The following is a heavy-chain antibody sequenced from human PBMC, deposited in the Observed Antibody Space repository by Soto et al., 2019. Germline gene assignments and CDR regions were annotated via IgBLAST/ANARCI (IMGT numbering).Heavy chain of an antibody. D-gene: IGHD3-10*01. CDR3: AHSRNLITEDAQVGDFDY. CDR1: GFSLTTDGEG. Sequence: QITLKESGPTLVKPAQTLALTCTFSGFSLTTDGEGVGWVRQPPGGALEWLALIYWDDDERYSPSLKTRLTITKDPSKNQVVLIMTNVDPVDTATYYCAHSRNLITEDAQVGDFDYWGQGTLVTVSS. J-gene: IGHJ4*02. V-gene: IGHV2-5*02. CDR2: IYWDDDE.